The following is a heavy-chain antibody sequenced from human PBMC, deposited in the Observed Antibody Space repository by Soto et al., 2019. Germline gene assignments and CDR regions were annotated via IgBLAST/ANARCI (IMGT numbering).Heavy chain of an antibody. V-gene: IGHV1-69*13. CDR2: IIPIFGTA. CDR1: GGTISSYP. Sequence: CSVKVYCKAPGGTISSYPISWLRHTHRQGLEWMGGIIPIFGTANYAQKFQGRVTITADESTSTAYVELSSLRAEDTAVYYCAAAGAGSRKYYFDYWGQGTLVTVSS. J-gene: IGHJ4*02. CDR3: AAAGAGSRKYYFDY. D-gene: IGHD3-10*01.